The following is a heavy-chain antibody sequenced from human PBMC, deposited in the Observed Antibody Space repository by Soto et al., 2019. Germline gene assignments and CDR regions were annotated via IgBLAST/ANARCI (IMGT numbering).Heavy chain of an antibody. J-gene: IGHJ6*02. CDR1: GYTFTSYA. D-gene: IGHD2-2*01. Sequence: GASLKVSCKASGYTFTSYAMHWVRQAPGQRLEWMGWINPDNGNTKYSQRLQGRVTITRDTSTSTAYMELRSLRSDDTAVYYCARVSCISTSCYRDYYYYGMDVWGQGTTVTVSS. V-gene: IGHV1-3*01. CDR2: INPDNGNT. CDR3: ARVSCISTSCYRDYYYYGMDV.